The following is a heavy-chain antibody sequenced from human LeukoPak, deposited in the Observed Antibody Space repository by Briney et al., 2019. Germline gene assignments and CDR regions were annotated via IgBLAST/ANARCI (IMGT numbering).Heavy chain of an antibody. CDR2: IYTSGST. CDR1: GGSISSGSYY. J-gene: IGHJ4*02. Sequence: PSQTLSLTCTVSGGSISSGSYYWSWIRQPAGKGLEWIGRIYTSGSTNYNPSLKSRVTISVDTSKNQFSLKVNSVTAADTAVYYCARGYNSGWYAYWGQGTLVTVSS. CDR3: ARGYNSGWYAY. V-gene: IGHV4-61*02. D-gene: IGHD6-19*01.